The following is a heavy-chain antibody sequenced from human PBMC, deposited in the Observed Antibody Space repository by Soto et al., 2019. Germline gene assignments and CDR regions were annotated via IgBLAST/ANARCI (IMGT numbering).Heavy chain of an antibody. CDR3: ARDASGIAARPRSVGGGGFDY. J-gene: IGHJ4*02. Sequence: QVQLVESGGGVVQPGRSLRLSCAASGFTFSSYGMHWVRQAPGKGLEWVAVIWYDGSNKYYADSVKGRFTISRDNSKNTLYLQMNSLRAEDTAVYYCARDASGIAARPRSVGGGGFDYWGQGTLVTVSS. D-gene: IGHD6-6*01. V-gene: IGHV3-33*01. CDR1: GFTFSSYG. CDR2: IWYDGSNK.